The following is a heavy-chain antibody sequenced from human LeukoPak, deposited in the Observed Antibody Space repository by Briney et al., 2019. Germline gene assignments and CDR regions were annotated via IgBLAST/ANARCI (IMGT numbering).Heavy chain of an antibody. CDR2: ISYDGSNK. CDR3: AREGRSLVSAIVSYYFDY. CDR1: GFTFTSYA. Sequence: GGSLRLSCAASGFTFTSYAMHWVRQAPGKGLEWVAFISYDGSNKYYADSVKGRFTISRDNSKNTLYLQMNSLRAEDTAVYYCAREGRSLVSAIVSYYFDYWGQGTLVTVSS. V-gene: IGHV3-30-3*01. J-gene: IGHJ4*02. D-gene: IGHD2-21*02.